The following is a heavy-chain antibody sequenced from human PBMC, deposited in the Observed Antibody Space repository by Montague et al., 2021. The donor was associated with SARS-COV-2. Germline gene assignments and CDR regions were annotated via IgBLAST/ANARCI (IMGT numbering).Heavy chain of an antibody. Sequence: SETLSLTCSVSSGFIISSGYYWGWIRQPPGKELEWIGNIYYSGTTYYNPSLQSRGTISVDTSKNHLSLRLSSVTAADTAVYFCARGMIRGVTTPFDYWGQGSQVTVSS. J-gene: IGHJ4*02. D-gene: IGHD3-10*01. CDR2: IYYSGTT. CDR1: SGFIISSGYY. V-gene: IGHV4-39*02. CDR3: ARGMIRGVTTPFDY.